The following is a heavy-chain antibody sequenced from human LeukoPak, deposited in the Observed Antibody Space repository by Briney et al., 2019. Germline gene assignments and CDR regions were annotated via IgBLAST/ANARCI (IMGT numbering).Heavy chain of an antibody. D-gene: IGHD3-9*01. V-gene: IGHV4-39*01. CDR3: ARVIRPTGYYSSPKSGSFDF. CDR2: IYSSGST. CDR1: GGPIGSSHNY. J-gene: IGHJ4*02. Sequence: SETLSLTCAVSGGPIGSSHNYWGWIRQPPGKGLEWIGTIYSSGSTYYNPSLRTRVTISVDTSKNQLSLKLSSVTAADTAAYYCARVIRPTGYYSSPKSGSFDFWGQGTLVTVSS.